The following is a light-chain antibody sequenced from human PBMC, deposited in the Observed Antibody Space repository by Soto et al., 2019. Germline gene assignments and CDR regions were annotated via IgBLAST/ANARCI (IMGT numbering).Light chain of an antibody. V-gene: IGKV1-33*01. CDR2: DAS. Sequence: IQMTQTQSSPFASVGDRVTITCQATQDINIYLNWYQQKPGKAPNLLIYDASNLEIGVPSRFSGSGSGTHFTFPISSLQTEDIGTYYCPQSDILPITSGRGTRLE. J-gene: IGKJ5*01. CDR1: QDINIY. CDR3: PQSDILPIT.